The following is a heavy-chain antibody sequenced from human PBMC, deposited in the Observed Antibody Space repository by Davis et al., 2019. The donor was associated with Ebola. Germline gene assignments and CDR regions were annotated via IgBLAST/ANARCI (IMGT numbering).Heavy chain of an antibody. CDR3: ASPRGPFSSTFDY. CDR2: ISYDGSNK. CDR1: GFTFSSYA. Sequence: GESLKISCAASGFTFSSYAMHWVRQAPGKGLEWVAVISYDGSNKYYADSVKGRFTISRDNSKNTLYLQMNSLRAEDTAVYYRASPRGPFSSTFDYWGQGTLVTVSS. V-gene: IGHV3-30-3*01. D-gene: IGHD6-13*01. J-gene: IGHJ4*02.